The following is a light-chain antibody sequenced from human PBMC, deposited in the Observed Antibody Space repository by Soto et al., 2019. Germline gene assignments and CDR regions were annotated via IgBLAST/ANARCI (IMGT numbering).Light chain of an antibody. Sequence: ELLPAPVTLSVSPGGRSTLCGIYSQSVSTNLAWYQHKPGQPPKLLLYRASMRATGIPARISGSGSGTDFTLTISGLQAEDFAVYYCQQFNSYPHTFGGGTKVDIK. V-gene: IGKV3D-15*02. J-gene: IGKJ4*02. CDR3: QQFNSYPHT. CDR1: QSVSTN. CDR2: RAS.